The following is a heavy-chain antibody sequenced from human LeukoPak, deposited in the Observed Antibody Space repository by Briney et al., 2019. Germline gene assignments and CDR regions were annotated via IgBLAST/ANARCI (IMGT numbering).Heavy chain of an antibody. CDR3: AKDSDWAFDV. Sequence: GGSLRLSCAASGFTFSNYGMHWVRQAPGKGLEWAAYIRHHGNEKYYADSVRGRLSMSRDNSKNTLYLQMNSLRAEDTAIYYCAKDSDWAFDVWGQGTMVTVSS. CDR2: IRHHGNEK. D-gene: IGHD2-21*01. V-gene: IGHV3-30*02. CDR1: GFTFSNYG. J-gene: IGHJ3*01.